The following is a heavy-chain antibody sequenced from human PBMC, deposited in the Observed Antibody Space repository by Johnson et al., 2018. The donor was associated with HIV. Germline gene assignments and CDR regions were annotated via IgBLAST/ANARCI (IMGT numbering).Heavy chain of an antibody. J-gene: IGHJ3*02. CDR1: GFTVSSYY. CDR2: LFSGGST. V-gene: IGHV3-66*01. D-gene: IGHD1-1*01. CDR3: ARVPSGTPSSI. Sequence: VQLVESGGGLVQPGGSLRLSCAASGFTVSSYYMSWVRQAPGKGLEWVSILFSGGSTYYADSVKGRFTISRDNVKNSLYLQMNSLRAEDTAVYYCARVPSGTPSSIWGQGTKVTVS.